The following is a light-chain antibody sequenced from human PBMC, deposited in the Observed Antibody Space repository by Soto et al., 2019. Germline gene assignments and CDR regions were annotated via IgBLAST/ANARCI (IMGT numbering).Light chain of an antibody. Sequence: EFVLTQSPGTLSLSPGERATLSFRASHSVGSNYLAWYQQKPGQAPRLLIYGASSRATGIADRFSGSGSGTDFTLTISRLEPEDFALYYCQQYGYSPITFGQGTRLEIK. J-gene: IGKJ5*01. CDR1: HSVGSNY. CDR3: QQYGYSPIT. V-gene: IGKV3-20*01. CDR2: GAS.